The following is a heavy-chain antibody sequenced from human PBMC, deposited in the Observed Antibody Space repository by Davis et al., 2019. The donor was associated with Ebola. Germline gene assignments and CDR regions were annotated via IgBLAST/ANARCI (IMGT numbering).Heavy chain of an antibody. Sequence: AASVKVSCKASGYTFTGYYMHWVRQAPGQGLEWMGRINPKSGGTNSAQTFQGRVTMTRDTSISTAYMELSSRRSDDTAVYYCASTEAGLDYWGQGTLVTVSS. CDR1: GYTFTGYY. CDR3: ASTEAGLDY. V-gene: IGHV1-2*06. D-gene: IGHD6-19*01. J-gene: IGHJ4*02. CDR2: INPKSGGT.